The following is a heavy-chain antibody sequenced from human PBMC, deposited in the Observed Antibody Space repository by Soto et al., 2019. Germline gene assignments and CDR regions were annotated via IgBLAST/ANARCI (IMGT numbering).Heavy chain of an antibody. CDR1: GFTFSSYA. Sequence: GGSLRLSCAASGFTFSSYAMSWVRQAPGKGLEWVSVFSGSGDSTYYADSVKGRFTISRDNSKNTLYLQMNSLRAEDTAVYYCAKSRYYDSSGYFDYWGQGTLVTVSS. V-gene: IGHV3-23*01. CDR3: AKSRYYDSSGYFDY. D-gene: IGHD3-22*01. J-gene: IGHJ4*02. CDR2: FSGSGDST.